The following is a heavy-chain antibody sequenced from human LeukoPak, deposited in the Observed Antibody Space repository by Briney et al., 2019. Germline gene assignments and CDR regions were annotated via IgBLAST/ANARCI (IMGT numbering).Heavy chain of an antibody. V-gene: IGHV3-48*01. CDR2: ISGDGNAK. J-gene: IGHJ4*02. CDR1: GFSFSSYS. CDR3: ARDYVYAFDY. Sequence: PGGSLRLSCAASGFSFSSYSINWVRQAPGKGLEWVSYISGDGNAKHYTDSVKGRFTISRDNAKNALYLQMNSLRAEDTAVCFCARDYVYAFDYWGQGTLVTVSS. D-gene: IGHD2/OR15-2a*01.